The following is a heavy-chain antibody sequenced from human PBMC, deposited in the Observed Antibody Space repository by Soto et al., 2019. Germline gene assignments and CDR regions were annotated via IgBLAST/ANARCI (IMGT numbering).Heavy chain of an antibody. V-gene: IGHV3-33*01. CDR2: IWHDGSQK. CDR1: GLTFSSYG. CDR3: EGRDDPFHI. Sequence: QVQLVESGGGVVQPERSLRLSCTASGLTFSSYGIHWVRQAPGKGLEWVAVIWHDGSQKYYADSVRGRFTLSRDNSKNTAYLQMNSLRAEDTAVYYCEGRDDPFHIWGQGTMVTVSS. J-gene: IGHJ3*02.